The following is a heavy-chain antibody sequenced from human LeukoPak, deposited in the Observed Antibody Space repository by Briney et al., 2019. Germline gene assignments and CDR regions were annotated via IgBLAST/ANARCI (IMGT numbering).Heavy chain of an antibody. CDR2: ISTSSSYI. Sequence: GGSLRLSCAASGFTFSSYSMSWVRQAPGKGLEWVSFISTSSSYIKYADSVKGRFTISRDNARNSLSLQMNSLTAEDTAVYYCASPGSISTGGPIWGQGSLVTVSS. D-gene: IGHD3-9*01. J-gene: IGHJ4*02. CDR3: ASPGSISTGGPI. CDR1: GFTFSSYS. V-gene: IGHV3-21*01.